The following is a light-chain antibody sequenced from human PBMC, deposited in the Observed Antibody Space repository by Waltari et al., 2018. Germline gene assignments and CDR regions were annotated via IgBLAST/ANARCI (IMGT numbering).Light chain of an antibody. V-gene: IGLV2-8*01. Sequence: QSALTQPPPASGSPGQSVTMSCTGTSTSVGVYHHVSWYQQHPGKAPKLLIYAVSERPPGVPDRFSGSKSGNTASLTVSGLQPEDEADYYCASFAGSNTLFGGGTKLTVL. CDR3: ASFAGSNTL. CDR2: AVS. J-gene: IGLJ2*01. CDR1: STSVGVYHH.